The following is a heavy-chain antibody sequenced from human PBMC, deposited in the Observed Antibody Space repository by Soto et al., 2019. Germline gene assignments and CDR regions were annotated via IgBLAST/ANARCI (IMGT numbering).Heavy chain of an antibody. D-gene: IGHD5-18*01. CDR3: ARESGGYGLFDS. V-gene: IGHV4-30-2*01. CDR2: IYPSGMP. Sequence: QLQLQESGSGLVKPSHTLSLTCTVSGGSISNAAYSWSWIRQPPGKGLEWIGYIYPSGMPFYNPSLWSRVTISIDSSNDQFSLNLNSVTAADTAVYYCARESGGYGLFDSWGQGTLVTVSS. CDR1: GGSISNAAYS. J-gene: IGHJ4*02.